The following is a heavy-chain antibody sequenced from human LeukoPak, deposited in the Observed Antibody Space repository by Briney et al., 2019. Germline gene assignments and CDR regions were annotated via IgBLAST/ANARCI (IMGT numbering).Heavy chain of an antibody. CDR1: GGSIRNYY. CDR3: ARDSTRYPNDAFDS. V-gene: IGHV4-59*01. Sequence: SETLSLTCTVSGGSIRNYYWSWIRQPPGKRLEWIGYIYYSGSTKYNPSLKSRVTISVDTSKNQFSLRLSSVTAADTAVYYCARDSTRYPNDAFDSWGQGTMVTVSS. D-gene: IGHD3-16*02. J-gene: IGHJ3*02. CDR2: IYYSGST.